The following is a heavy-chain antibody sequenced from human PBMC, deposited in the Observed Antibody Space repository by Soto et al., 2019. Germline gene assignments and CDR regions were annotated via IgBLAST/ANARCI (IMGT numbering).Heavy chain of an antibody. Sequence: GASVKVSCKASGGTFSSYAISWVRQAPGQGLEWMGGIIPIFGTANYAQKFQGRVTITADESTSTAYMELSSLRSEDTAVYYCARDLYYYDSSGYPVPYNWFDPWGQGTLVTAPQ. J-gene: IGHJ5*02. V-gene: IGHV1-69*13. D-gene: IGHD3-22*01. CDR1: GGTFSSYA. CDR3: ARDLYYYDSSGYPVPYNWFDP. CDR2: IIPIFGTA.